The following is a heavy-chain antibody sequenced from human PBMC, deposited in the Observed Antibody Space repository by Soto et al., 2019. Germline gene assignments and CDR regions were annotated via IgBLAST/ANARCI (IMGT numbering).Heavy chain of an antibody. CDR1: GYSFKSYG. Sequence: QVQLVQSGTEVKKPGASVKVSCKTSGYSFKSYGISWVRQAPGQGLEWMGWIRGYNGDTDYVQKFQSRVTMTADTSTSTAYMELRSLRLDDTAVYYCTRGQDYYDRSGYDDYWGQGTLVTVSS. CDR3: TRGQDYYDRSGYDDY. J-gene: IGHJ4*02. D-gene: IGHD3-22*01. V-gene: IGHV1-18*01. CDR2: IRGYNGDT.